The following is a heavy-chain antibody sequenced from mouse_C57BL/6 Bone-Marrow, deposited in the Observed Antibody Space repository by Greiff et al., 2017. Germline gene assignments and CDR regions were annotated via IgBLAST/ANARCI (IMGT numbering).Heavy chain of an antibody. CDR3: ARLLFTTVALYYFDY. Sequence: QVQLQQPGTELVKPGASVKLSCKASGYTFTSYWMHWVKQRPGQGLEWIGNINPSNGGTNYNEKFKSKATLTVDKSSSTAYMQLSSLTSEDSAVYFCARLLFTTVALYYFDYWGQGTTLTVSS. J-gene: IGHJ2*01. V-gene: IGHV1-53*01. CDR2: INPSNGGT. D-gene: IGHD1-1*01. CDR1: GYTFTSYW.